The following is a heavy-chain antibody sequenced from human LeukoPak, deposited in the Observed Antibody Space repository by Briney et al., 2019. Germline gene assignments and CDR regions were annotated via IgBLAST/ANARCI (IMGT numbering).Heavy chain of an antibody. V-gene: IGHV3-11*01. CDR1: GFTFSDYY. J-gene: IGHJ4*02. D-gene: IGHD6-13*01. CDR3: ARDLQQLVPFDY. CDR2: ISSSGSTI. Sequence: GGSLGLSCAASGFTFSDYYMSWIRQAPGKGLEWVSYISSSGSTIYYADSVKGRFTISRDNAKNSLYLQMNSLRAEDTAVYYCARDLQQLVPFDYWGQGTLVTVSS.